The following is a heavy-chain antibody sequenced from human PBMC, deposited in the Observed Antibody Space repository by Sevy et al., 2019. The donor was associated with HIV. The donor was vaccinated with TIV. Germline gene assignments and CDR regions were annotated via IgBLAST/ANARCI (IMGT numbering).Heavy chain of an antibody. Sequence: GGCLRLSCAASGFTFSSYEMNWVRQAPGKGLEWVSYISNSGSTIYYSDSVKGRFTISIDNAKNSLYLQMNSLRVEDTAVYYCARDLPPSATTVAHFDYWGRGTLVTVSS. J-gene: IGHJ4*02. CDR2: ISNSGSTI. CDR3: ARDLPPSATTVAHFDY. CDR1: GFTFSSYE. V-gene: IGHV3-48*03. D-gene: IGHD4-17*01.